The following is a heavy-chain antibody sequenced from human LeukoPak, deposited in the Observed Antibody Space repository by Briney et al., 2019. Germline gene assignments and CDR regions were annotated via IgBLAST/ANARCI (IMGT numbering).Heavy chain of an antibody. Sequence: GESLKISCKASGYKFTNYWIGWVRQMPGKGLEWMTIIYPGDSETRYSPSFQGQVTISADKSIGTMYLQWNSLKASDTAMYYCARALRTGQGDYVPVLWGQGTLVIVSS. CDR2: IYPGDSET. CDR1: GYKFTNYW. J-gene: IGHJ4*02. V-gene: IGHV5-51*01. CDR3: ARALRTGQGDYVPVL. D-gene: IGHD4-17*01.